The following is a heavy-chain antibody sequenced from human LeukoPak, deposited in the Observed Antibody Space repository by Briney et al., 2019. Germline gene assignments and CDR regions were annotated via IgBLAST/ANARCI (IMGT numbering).Heavy chain of an antibody. CDR1: GFTFNSYS. CDR3: GKTTAGYSSGRYPGWPVDY. J-gene: IGHJ4*02. D-gene: IGHD6-19*01. V-gene: IGHV3-23*01. CDR2: MFGSGGSA. Sequence: PGESLRLSCAASGFTFNSYSMYWVRQPPGKGLEWVSGMFGSGGSAHYADSVKGLFTTFRDTSKNTVYLQIDSLRVEETAVYYCGKTTAGYSSGRYPGWPVDYWGQGTLVTVSS.